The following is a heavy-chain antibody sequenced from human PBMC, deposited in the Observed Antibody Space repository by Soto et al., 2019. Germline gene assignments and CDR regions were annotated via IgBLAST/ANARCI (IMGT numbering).Heavy chain of an antibody. Sequence: ASVKVSCKASGYTFTSYDINWVRQATGQGLEWMGYMNPNSGNTGYSQEFQGRVTMTWNTSISTAYMELTSLKSEDTAVYYCASEFRRYGSWGQGTLVTVSS. CDR3: ASEFRRYGS. J-gene: IGHJ5*02. CDR1: GYTFTSYD. D-gene: IGHD1-20*01. V-gene: IGHV1-8*01. CDR2: MNPNSGNT.